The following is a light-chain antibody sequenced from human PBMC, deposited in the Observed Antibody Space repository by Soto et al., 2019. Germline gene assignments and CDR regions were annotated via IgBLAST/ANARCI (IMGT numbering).Light chain of an antibody. CDR2: DVS. V-gene: IGKV1-5*01. J-gene: IGKJ4*01. CDR1: QSLSSW. Sequence: DIQMTQSPSTLSASVGDRVTITCRASQSLSSWLAWYQQKPGKAPKLLIYDVSSLESGVPSRFSGSGSGTEFTLTISSLQPDDFATYYCQQYNSYLLPFGGGTKVDI. CDR3: QQYNSYLLP.